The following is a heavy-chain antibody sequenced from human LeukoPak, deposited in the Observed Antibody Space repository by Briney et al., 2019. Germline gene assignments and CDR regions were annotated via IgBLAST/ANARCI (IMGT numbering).Heavy chain of an antibody. CDR3: AKDSSASLRYFDWSDAFDI. D-gene: IGHD3-9*01. V-gene: IGHV3-23*01. CDR1: GFTFSSYA. Sequence: GGSLRLSCAASGFTFSSYAMSWVRQAPGKGLEWVSAISGSGGSTYYADSVKGRFTISRDNSKNTLYLQMNSLRAEDTAVYYCAKDSSASLRYFDWSDAFDIWGQGTMVTVSS. J-gene: IGHJ3*02. CDR2: ISGSGGST.